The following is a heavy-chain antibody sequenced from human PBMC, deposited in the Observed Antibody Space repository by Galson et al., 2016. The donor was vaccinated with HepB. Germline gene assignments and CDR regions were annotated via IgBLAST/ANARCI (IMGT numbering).Heavy chain of an antibody. D-gene: IGHD1-26*01. V-gene: IGHV3-64*02. CDR1: GFTFSAYA. CDR2: ISPDGIKT. Sequence: SLRLSCATSGFTFSAYAIHWVRQAPGKGLEYVSAISPDGIKTYYADSVKGRFTTSRDNWKNTVYLQMDYLRPDDMAVYHCARDPKWGSGSYYDYWGQGTLVTSPQ. CDR3: ARDPKWGSGSYYDY. J-gene: IGHJ4*02.